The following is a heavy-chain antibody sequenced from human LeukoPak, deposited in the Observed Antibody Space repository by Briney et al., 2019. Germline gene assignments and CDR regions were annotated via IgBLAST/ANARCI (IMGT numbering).Heavy chain of an antibody. CDR2: ISGNGDKT. CDR3: AKSSCSSSSCCTDY. J-gene: IGHJ4*02. D-gene: IGHD2-2*02. V-gene: IGHV3-23*01. Sequence: GGSLRLSCAASGFTFSSYGMSWVRQAPGKGLEWVSTISGNGDKTYYADSVKGRFTISRDNSKNTLYLQMNSLRAEDTALFYCAKSSCSSSSCCTDYWGQGTLVTAPS. CDR1: GFTFSSYG.